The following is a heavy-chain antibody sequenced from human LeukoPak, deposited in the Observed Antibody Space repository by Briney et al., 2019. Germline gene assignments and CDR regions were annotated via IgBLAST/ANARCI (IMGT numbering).Heavy chain of an antibody. CDR3: ARDSQFYYDSSGYFDY. V-gene: IGHV4-39*07. D-gene: IGHD3-22*01. J-gene: IGHJ4*02. CDR1: GGSISSSSYY. Sequence: SETLSLTCTVSGGSISSSSYYWGWIRQPPGKGLEWIGSIYYSGSTYYNPSLKSRVTISVDTSKNQFSLKLNSVTAADTAVYYCARDSQFYYDSSGYFDYWGQGTLVTVSS. CDR2: IYYSGST.